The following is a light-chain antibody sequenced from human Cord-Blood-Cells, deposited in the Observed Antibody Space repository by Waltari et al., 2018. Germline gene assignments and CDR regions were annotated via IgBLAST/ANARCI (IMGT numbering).Light chain of an antibody. CDR2: DVS. Sequence: QSALTQPASVSGSPGQSITISCTGTSSDVGAYNYFSWYQQHPGKAPKLMIYDVSNRHSGVSNRFSGSKSGNTASLTISGLQAEDEADYYCSSYTSSSTVFGGGTKLTVL. CDR1: SSDVGAYNY. J-gene: IGLJ2*01. CDR3: SSYTSSSTV. V-gene: IGLV2-14*01.